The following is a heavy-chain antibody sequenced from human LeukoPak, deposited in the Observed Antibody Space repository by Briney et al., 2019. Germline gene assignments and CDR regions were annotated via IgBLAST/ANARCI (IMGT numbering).Heavy chain of an antibody. Sequence: HPGGSLRLSCAASGFTFSSYWMSWVRQAPGKGLEWVANIKQDGSEKYYVDSVKGRFTISRDNAKNSLYLQMNSLRAEDTAVYYCARGRARELVVVTAGDAFDIWGQGIMVTVSS. V-gene: IGHV3-7*01. J-gene: IGHJ3*02. D-gene: IGHD2-21*02. CDR3: ARGRARELVVVTAGDAFDI. CDR2: IKQDGSEK. CDR1: GFTFSSYW.